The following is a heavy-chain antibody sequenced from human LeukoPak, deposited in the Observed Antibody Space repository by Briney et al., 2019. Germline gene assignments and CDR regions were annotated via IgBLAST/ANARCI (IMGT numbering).Heavy chain of an antibody. D-gene: IGHD1-26*01. CDR3: ARDTGRYFDY. Sequence: GGSLRLSCAASGFTFRNHGMYWVRQAPGKGLEWVAVIWYDGSNKYYGDSVKGRFTISRDNSKNTLYLQMNSLRAEDTAVYYCARDTGRYFDYWGQGTLVTVSS. V-gene: IGHV3-33*01. J-gene: IGHJ4*02. CDR1: GFTFRNHG. CDR2: IWYDGSNK.